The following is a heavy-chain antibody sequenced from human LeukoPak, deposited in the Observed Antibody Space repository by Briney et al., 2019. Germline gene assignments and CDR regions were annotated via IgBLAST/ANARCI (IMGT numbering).Heavy chain of an antibody. D-gene: IGHD3-3*01. J-gene: IGHJ4*02. CDR1: GFTFASSI. CDR2: IVVGSGDT. CDR3: AADDFSTTGPIDS. Sequence: SVKVSCKASGFTFASSIIQWVRQARGQRLEWIGWIVVGSGDTIYAQRFQERVTITRDVSAGTAYMELSSLRSEDTAVCFCAADDFSTTGPIDSWGQGTLVSVSS. V-gene: IGHV1-58*02.